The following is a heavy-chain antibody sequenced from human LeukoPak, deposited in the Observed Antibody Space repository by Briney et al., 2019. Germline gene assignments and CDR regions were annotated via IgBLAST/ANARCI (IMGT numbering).Heavy chain of an antibody. J-gene: IGHJ4*02. CDR2: ISSSGSTI. Sequence: GGALRLSCAASGFTFSSYEMNWVRQAPGKGLEWVSYISSSGSTIYYADSVKGRFTLSRDNAKNSLYLRMISLRAEDAAVYYCARGARGVVYWGQGTLVSVSS. V-gene: IGHV3-48*03. CDR3: ARGARGVVY. CDR1: GFTFSSYE. D-gene: IGHD3-10*01.